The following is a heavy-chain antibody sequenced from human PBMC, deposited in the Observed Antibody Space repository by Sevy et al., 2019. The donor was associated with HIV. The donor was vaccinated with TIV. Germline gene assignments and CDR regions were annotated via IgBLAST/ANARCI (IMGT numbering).Heavy chain of an antibody. CDR1: GYTFTSYA. CDR2: INTNTGNP. V-gene: IGHV7-4-1*02. J-gene: IGHJ5*02. Sequence: ASVKVSCKASGYTFTSYAMNWVRQAPGQGLEWMGWINTNTGNPTYAQGFTGRFVFSLETSVSTAYLQISSLKAEDTAVYYCARGSTYYYGSGSYNSRWFDPWGQGTLVTVSS. CDR3: ARGSTYYYGSGSYNSRWFDP. D-gene: IGHD3-10*01.